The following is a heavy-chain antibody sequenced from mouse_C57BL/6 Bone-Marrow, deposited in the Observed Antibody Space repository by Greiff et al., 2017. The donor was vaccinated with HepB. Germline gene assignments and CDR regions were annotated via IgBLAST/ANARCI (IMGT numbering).Heavy chain of an antibody. CDR1: GYSFTDYN. J-gene: IGHJ3*01. CDR3: ARSCYSNYGTIAY. V-gene: IGHV1-39*01. Sequence: VQLKESGPELVKPGASVKISCKASGYSFTDYNMNWVQQSNGKSLEWIGVINPNYGTTSYNQKFKGKATLTVDQSSSTAYMQLNSLTSEDSAVYYCARSCYSNYGTIAYWGQGTLVTVSA. D-gene: IGHD2-5*01. CDR2: INPNYGTT.